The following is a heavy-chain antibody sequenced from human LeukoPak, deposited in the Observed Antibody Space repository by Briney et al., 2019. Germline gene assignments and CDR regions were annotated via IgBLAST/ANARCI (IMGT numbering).Heavy chain of an antibody. D-gene: IGHD2-2*01. CDR2: IYPGDSDT. CDR3: ARARYCSSTSCPSPYFYYYMDV. Sequence: GESLKISCKGSGYIFTNYWIGWVRPMPGKGLEWMGIIYPGDSDTRYSPSFQGQVTVSADKSISTAYLQWSSLKASDTAMYYCARARYCSSTSCPSPYFYYYMDVWGKGTTVTVSS. J-gene: IGHJ6*03. V-gene: IGHV5-51*01. CDR1: GYIFTNYW.